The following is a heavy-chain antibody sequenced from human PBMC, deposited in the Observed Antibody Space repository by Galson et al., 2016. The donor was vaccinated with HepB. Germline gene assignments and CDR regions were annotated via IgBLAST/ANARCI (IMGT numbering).Heavy chain of an antibody. D-gene: IGHD5-12*01. Sequence: QSGAEVKKPGESLKISCKASGGTFNSYAISWVRQAPGQGLEWMGGIIPIFGTANYAQKFQGRVTITADESTSTAYMELSSLRSEDTAVYYCARGGYSGYDHDAFDIWGQGTMVTVSS. J-gene: IGHJ3*02. V-gene: IGHV1-69*01. CDR2: IIPIFGTA. CDR3: ARGGYSGYDHDAFDI. CDR1: GGTFNSYA.